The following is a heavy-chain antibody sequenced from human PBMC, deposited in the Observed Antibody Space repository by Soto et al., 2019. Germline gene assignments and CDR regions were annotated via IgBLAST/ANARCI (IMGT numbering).Heavy chain of an antibody. CDR2: ISGSGGST. D-gene: IGHD2-2*02. Sequence: EVQLLESGGGLVQPGGSLRLSCAASGFTFSSYAMSWVRQAPGKGLEWVSAISGSGGSTYYADSVKGRFTISRDNSKNTLYLQMNSLRAEDTALYYCAKVSTGYCSSASCYRGWFDPWGQGTLVTVSS. CDR3: AKVSTGYCSSASCYRGWFDP. J-gene: IGHJ5*02. V-gene: IGHV3-23*01. CDR1: GFTFSSYA.